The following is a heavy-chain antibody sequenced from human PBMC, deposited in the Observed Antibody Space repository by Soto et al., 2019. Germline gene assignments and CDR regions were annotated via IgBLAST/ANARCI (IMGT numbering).Heavy chain of an antibody. CDR3: ARDDDYGYNGLDY. CDR2: ILNDGSRQ. V-gene: IGHV3-33*01. J-gene: IGHJ4*02. CDR1: GFTFSHYG. Sequence: QVQLVESGGGVVKPGRSLRISCEASGFTFSHYGMHWVRQAPGKGLEWVAVILNDGSRQHYADSVKGRLTISRDNSKNTLYLDMNSLRVEDTAVYYCARDDDYGYNGLDYWGQGTLVTGSS. D-gene: IGHD4-17*01.